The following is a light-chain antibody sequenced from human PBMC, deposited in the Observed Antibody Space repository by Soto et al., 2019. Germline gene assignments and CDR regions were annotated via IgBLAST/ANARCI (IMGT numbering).Light chain of an antibody. Sequence: EIVLTQSPATLSLSPGERATLSCRASQSVSSSLAWYQQKPGQTPRLLIYDVSNRATGIPARFSGSGSGTDFTLTVSSREPEDFAVYYCQQRSNWPLTFGGGTKVEIK. CDR3: QQRSNWPLT. J-gene: IGKJ4*01. V-gene: IGKV3-11*01. CDR1: QSVSSS. CDR2: DVS.